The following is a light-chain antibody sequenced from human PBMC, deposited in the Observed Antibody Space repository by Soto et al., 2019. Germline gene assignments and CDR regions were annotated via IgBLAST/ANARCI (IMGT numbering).Light chain of an antibody. V-gene: IGLV2-11*01. J-gene: IGLJ1*01. Sequence: QSVLTQPRSVSGSPGQSVAISCTGTSSDVGGYDYVSWYQQHPGKAPNVIIFDVSKRPSGVPDRFSGSKSGNTASLTISGLQADDEADYYCCSYAGGPYVFGTGTKVTVL. CDR3: CSYAGGPYV. CDR1: SSDVGGYDY. CDR2: DVS.